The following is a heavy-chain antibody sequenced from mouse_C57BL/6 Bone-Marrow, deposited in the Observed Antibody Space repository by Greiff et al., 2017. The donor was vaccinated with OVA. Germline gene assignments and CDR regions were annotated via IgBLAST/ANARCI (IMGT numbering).Heavy chain of an antibody. D-gene: IGHD2-4*01. Sequence: DVKLVESGGGLVQSGRSLRLSCATSGFTFSDFYMEWVRQAPGKGLEWIAASRNKANDYTTEYSASVKGRFIVSRDTSQSILYRQMNALRAEDTAIYYCARDAEDYDGFDYWGQGTTLTVSS. V-gene: IGHV7-1*01. CDR1: GFTFSDFY. CDR3: ARDAEDYDGFDY. CDR2: SRNKANDYTT. J-gene: IGHJ2*01.